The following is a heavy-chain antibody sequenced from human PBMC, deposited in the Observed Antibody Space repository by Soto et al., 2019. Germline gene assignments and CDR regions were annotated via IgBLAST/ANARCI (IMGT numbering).Heavy chain of an antibody. CDR2: IRGNGDPP. CDR3: VKSRGGNNFDFFD. V-gene: IGHV3-64D*06. J-gene: IGHJ4*02. Sequence: PGGSLRLSCLASGFTFSSYAMHWVRQAPGKGLEYVSGIRGNGDPPFYADSVKGRFTISRDNSKNTLYLQMSSLSADDTAVYYCVKSRGGNNFDFFDWGQGALVTVSS. CDR1: GFTFSSYA. D-gene: IGHD5-12*01.